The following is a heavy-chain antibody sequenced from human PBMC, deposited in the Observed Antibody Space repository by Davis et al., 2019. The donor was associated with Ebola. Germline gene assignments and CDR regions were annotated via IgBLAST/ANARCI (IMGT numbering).Heavy chain of an antibody. CDR1: GFTFRTYA. CDR3: ARVRRDGYNYFDS. D-gene: IGHD5-24*01. CDR2: ISRSGKTQ. Sequence: GESLKISCAASGFTFRTYAMNWVRQAPGKGLEWIAYISRSGKTQYYAESVKGRFTISRDSAKNSVYLQTSGLRVEDTAVYYCARVRRDGYNYFDSWGQGTLVTVSS. V-gene: IGHV3-48*03. J-gene: IGHJ4*02.